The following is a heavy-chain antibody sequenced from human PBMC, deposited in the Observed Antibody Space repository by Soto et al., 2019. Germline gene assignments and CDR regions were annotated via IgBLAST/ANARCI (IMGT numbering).Heavy chain of an antibody. V-gene: IGHV4-31*03. CDR1: GDSMSSGAYY. Sequence: QVQLQESGPGLVKPSQTLSLTCSVSGDSMSSGAYYWNWIRQHPRKGLEWIAYIYHSGDTHYNPSLRSRITISVDTSKNQFSLKLTSVSDADTAVYYCASTYSGYLDNWGQGTLVTVSS. J-gene: IGHJ4*02. D-gene: IGHD3-22*01. CDR3: ASTYSGYLDN. CDR2: IYHSGDT.